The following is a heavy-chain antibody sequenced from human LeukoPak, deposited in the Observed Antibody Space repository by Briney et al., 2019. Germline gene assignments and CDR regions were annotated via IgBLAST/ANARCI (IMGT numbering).Heavy chain of an antibody. J-gene: IGHJ5*02. V-gene: IGHV3-9*01. D-gene: IGHD6-19*01. CDR3: AKDISQWLVQDNRFDP. Sequence: GGSLRLSCAASGFTFDDYAMHWVRQAPGKGLEWVSGISWNSGSIGYADSVKGRFTISRDNAKNSLYLQMNSLRAEDTALYYCAKDISQWLVQDNRFDPWGQGTLVTVSS. CDR2: ISWNSGSI. CDR1: GFTFDDYA.